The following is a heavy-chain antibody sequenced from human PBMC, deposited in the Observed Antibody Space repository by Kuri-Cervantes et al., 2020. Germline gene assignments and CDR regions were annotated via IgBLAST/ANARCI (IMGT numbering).Heavy chain of an antibody. CDR1: GFTFSSYW. Sequence: GESLKISCAASGFTFSSYWMHWVRQAPGKGLVWVSRINSDGSSTSYADSVRGRFTISRDNAKNSLYLQMNSLRAEDTAVYYCARAPLTFLDYWGQGTLVTVSS. CDR2: INSDGSST. CDR3: ARAPLTFLDY. V-gene: IGHV3-74*01. J-gene: IGHJ4*02. D-gene: IGHD2-21*01.